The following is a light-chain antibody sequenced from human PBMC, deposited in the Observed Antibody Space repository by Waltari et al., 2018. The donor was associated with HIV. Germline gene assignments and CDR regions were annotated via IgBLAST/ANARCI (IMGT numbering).Light chain of an antibody. CDR2: DKN. V-gene: IGLV1-51*01. J-gene: IGLJ2*01. CDR3: GTWETSRSAGV. CDR1: SSNIGHNY. Sequence: QSVLTQPPSVSAAPGQKVSISCSGNSSNIGHNYVSWYQQLPGTAPKLLVYDKNKRPSVLRDRSSGLMSGTSATRGISGPQAGGEADYYGGTWETSRSAGVLGGGTTRPVL.